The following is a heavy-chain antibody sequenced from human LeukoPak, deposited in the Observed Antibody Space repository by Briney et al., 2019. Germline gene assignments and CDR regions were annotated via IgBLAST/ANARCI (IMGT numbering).Heavy chain of an antibody. CDR3: AKGGRGAFDV. D-gene: IGHD1-1*01. V-gene: IGHV3-9*03. Sequence: GGSLRLSCAVSGFTFDDDAMYWVRQAPGKGLEWVSYISWNSGSIGYAESVKGRFTISRDNAKNSLYLQMNSLRAEDMAVYNCAKGGRGAFDVWGQGTMVTVSP. CDR2: ISWNSGSI. CDR1: GFTFDDDA. J-gene: IGHJ3*01.